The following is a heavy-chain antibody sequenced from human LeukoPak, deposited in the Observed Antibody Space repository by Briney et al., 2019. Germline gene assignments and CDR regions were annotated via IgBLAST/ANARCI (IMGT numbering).Heavy chain of an antibody. CDR3: ARGTHPLRFLEWLLEDYGMDV. D-gene: IGHD3-3*01. CDR2: MNPNSGNT. Sequence: ASVTVSCKASGYTFTSYDINWVRQAPGQGLEWMGWMNPNSGNTGYAQKFQGRVTMTRNTSISTAYMELSSLRSEDTAVYYCARGTHPLRFLEWLLEDYGMDVWGQGTTGTVSS. CDR1: GYTFTSYD. J-gene: IGHJ6*02. V-gene: IGHV1-8*01.